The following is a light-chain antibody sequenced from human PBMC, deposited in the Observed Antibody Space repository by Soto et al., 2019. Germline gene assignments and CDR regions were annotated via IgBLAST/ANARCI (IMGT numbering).Light chain of an antibody. J-gene: IGKJ4*01. Sequence: EIVLTQSPGTLSLSPGERATLSCRASQSVSSNYLAWYQLKPGQAPRLLIYGASSRATGIPDRFSGSGSGTAFTLTISRLEPDDFAVYYCQQYGGSPLTFGGGTKVEI. CDR2: GAS. CDR3: QQYGGSPLT. V-gene: IGKV3-20*01. CDR1: QSVSSNY.